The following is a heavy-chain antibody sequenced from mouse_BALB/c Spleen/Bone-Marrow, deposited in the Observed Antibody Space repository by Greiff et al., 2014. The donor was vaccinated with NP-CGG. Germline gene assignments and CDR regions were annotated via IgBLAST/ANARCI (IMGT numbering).Heavy chain of an antibody. V-gene: IGHV1S41*01. CDR3: ARGSYYYGSSSPWFAY. CDR2: IPPGSGTT. Sequence: DLVKPGASVKLSCKASGYTFTSYWINWIQQRPGQGLEWIGRIPPGSGTTYYNEMLKGKATLTVDTSSTTAYIQLSSLSSEDSAVYFCARGSYYYGSSSPWFAYWGQGTLVTVSA. D-gene: IGHD1-1*01. J-gene: IGHJ3*01. CDR1: GYTFTSYW.